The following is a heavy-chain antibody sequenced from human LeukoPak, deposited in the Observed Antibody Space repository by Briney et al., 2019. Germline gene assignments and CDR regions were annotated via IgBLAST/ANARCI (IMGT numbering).Heavy chain of an antibody. J-gene: IGHJ4*02. CDR2: IYYSGNT. V-gene: IGHV4-39*07. Sequence: SETLSLTCAVSGGSISSSSYYWGWIRQPPGKGLEWIGSIYYSGNTYYNPSLKSRVTISVDTSKNQFSLKLRSVTAADTAVYYCARAGDIAMAYPAYFDYWGQGTPVTVSS. CDR1: GGSISSSSYY. CDR3: ARAGDIAMAYPAYFDY. D-gene: IGHD5-18*01.